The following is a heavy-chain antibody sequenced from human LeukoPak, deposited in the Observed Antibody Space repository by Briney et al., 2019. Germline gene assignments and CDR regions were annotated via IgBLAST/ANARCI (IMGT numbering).Heavy chain of an antibody. V-gene: IGHV4-34*01. Sequence: SETLSLTCAVYGGSFSGYYWSWIRQPPGKGLEWIGEINHSGSTNYNPSLKSRVTISVDTSKNQFSLKLSSVTAADTAAYYCARGPPYGSGNLDPWGQGTLVTVSS. CDR2: INHSGST. D-gene: IGHD3-10*01. J-gene: IGHJ5*02. CDR1: GGSFSGYY. CDR3: ARGPPYGSGNLDP.